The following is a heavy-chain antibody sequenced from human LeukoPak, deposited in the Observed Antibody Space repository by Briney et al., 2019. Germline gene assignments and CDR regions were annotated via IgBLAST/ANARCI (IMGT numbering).Heavy chain of an antibody. V-gene: IGHV1-69*05. D-gene: IGHD6-19*01. Sequence: SVKVSCKASGGTFSSYAISWVRQAPGQGLEWMGRIIPIFGTASYAQKFQGRVTITTDESTSTAYMELSSLRSEDTAVYYCARHPGIAVADYYFDYWGQGTLVTASS. CDR1: GGTFSSYA. J-gene: IGHJ4*02. CDR2: IIPIFGTA. CDR3: ARHPGIAVADYYFDY.